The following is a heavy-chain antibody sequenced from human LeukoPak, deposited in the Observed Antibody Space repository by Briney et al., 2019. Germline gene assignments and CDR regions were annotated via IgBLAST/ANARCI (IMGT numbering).Heavy chain of an antibody. CDR3: ARDSLGRAATGSAMDY. D-gene: IGHD6-13*01. V-gene: IGHV3-20*04. J-gene: IGHJ4*02. CDR2: INWSGGST. CDR1: AFPFDDSG. Sequence: GGSLRLSWAASAFPFDDSGMSCVRKAPGERREWVSGINWSGGSTGYADSVKGRFTISRDNAKNSFYLQMNILRAEDTAVYYCARDSLGRAATGSAMDYWGQGTLVTVSS.